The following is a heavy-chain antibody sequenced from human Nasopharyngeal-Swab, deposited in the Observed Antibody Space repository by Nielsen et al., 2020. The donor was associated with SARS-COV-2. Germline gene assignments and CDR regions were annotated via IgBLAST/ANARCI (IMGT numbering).Heavy chain of an antibody. Sequence: WVRQAPGQGLEWMGGIIPIFGTANYAQKFQGRVTITADESTSTAYMELSSLRSEDTAVYYCASSAIWCGEFPFDYWGQGTLVTVSS. CDR2: IIPIFGTA. D-gene: IGHD3-10*01. V-gene: IGHV1-69*01. J-gene: IGHJ4*02. CDR3: ASSAIWCGEFPFDY.